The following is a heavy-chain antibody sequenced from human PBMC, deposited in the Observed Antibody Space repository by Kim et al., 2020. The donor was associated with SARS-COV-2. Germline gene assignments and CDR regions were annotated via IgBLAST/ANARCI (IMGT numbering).Heavy chain of an antibody. CDR1: GFTFSSYG. D-gene: IGHD5-18*01. Sequence: GGSLRLSCAASGFTFSSYGMHWVRQAPGKGLEWVAVIWYAGSNKYYADSVKGRFTISRDNSKNTLYLQMNSLRAEDTAVYYCAKDIGYSYGWAYYYYGMDVWGQGTTVTVSS. CDR2: IWYAGSNK. J-gene: IGHJ6*02. CDR3: AKDIGYSYGWAYYYYGMDV. V-gene: IGHV3-33*06.